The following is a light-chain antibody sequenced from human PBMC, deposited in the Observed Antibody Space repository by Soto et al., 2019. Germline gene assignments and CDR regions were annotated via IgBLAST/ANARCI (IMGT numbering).Light chain of an antibody. J-gene: IGLJ1*01. CDR2: EVN. V-gene: IGLV2-14*01. Sequence: QSVLTQPASVSGSPGQSITISCTGTSSDIGDYNYVSWYQQHPDKAPKLVIYEVNNRPSGVSHRFSGSKSGNTASLTISGLQVADEADYYCSSYTSDNTYVFGTGTKVTVL. CDR1: SSDIGDYNY. CDR3: SSYTSDNTYV.